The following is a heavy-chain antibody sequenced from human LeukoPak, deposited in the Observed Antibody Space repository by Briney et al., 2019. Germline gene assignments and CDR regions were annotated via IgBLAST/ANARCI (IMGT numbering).Heavy chain of an antibody. Sequence: GSLRLSCAASGFTFSSYSMNWVRQAPGKGLEWVSAISSSSSYIYYADSVKGRFTISRDNARNSLYLQMNSLRAEDTAMYYCAREGAAAAPYWGQGTLVTVSS. CDR1: GFTFSSYS. V-gene: IGHV3-21*01. D-gene: IGHD6-13*01. CDR3: AREGAAAAPY. CDR2: ISSSSSYI. J-gene: IGHJ4*02.